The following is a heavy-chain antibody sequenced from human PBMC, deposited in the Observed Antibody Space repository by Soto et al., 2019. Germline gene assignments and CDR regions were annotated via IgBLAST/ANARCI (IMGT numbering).Heavy chain of an antibody. CDR3: ASGVGATRTDWRFDP. D-gene: IGHD1-26*01. CDR1: GFTFSNAW. Sequence: EVQLVESGGGLVKPGGSLRLSCAASGFTFSNAWMSWVRQAPGKGLEWVGRIKSKTDGGTTDYAAPVKGRFTISRDDSKNTLYLQMNSLKTEDTAVYYCASGVGATRTDWRFDPWGQGTLVTVSS. J-gene: IGHJ5*02. CDR2: IKSKTDGGTT. V-gene: IGHV3-15*01.